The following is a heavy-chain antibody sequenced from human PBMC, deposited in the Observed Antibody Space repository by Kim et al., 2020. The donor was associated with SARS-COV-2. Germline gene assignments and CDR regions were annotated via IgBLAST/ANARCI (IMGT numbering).Heavy chain of an antibody. CDR2: IIPIFGTA. V-gene: IGHV1-69*13. D-gene: IGHD4-17*01. J-gene: IGHJ6*03. Sequence: SVKVSCKASGGTFSSYAISWVRQAPGQGLEWMGGIIPIFGTANYAQKFQGRVTITVDESTSTAYMELSSLRSEDTAVYYCARFLPYGEDDYYYMDVWGKGTTVTVSS. CDR1: GGTFSSYA. CDR3: ARFLPYGEDDYYYMDV.